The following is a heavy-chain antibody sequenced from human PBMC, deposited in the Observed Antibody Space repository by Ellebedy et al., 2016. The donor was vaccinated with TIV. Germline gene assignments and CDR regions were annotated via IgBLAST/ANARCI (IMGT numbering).Heavy chain of an antibody. CDR2: IRRGGGRT. CDR1: GFTFSSYA. CDR3: AKPLITMIVVVITPYFDY. Sequence: GESLKISCAASGFTFSSYAMRWVRQAPEKGLGWVSAIRRGGGRTYYADSVKGRFTISRDNSKNTLYLQMNSLRAEDTAVYYCAKPLITMIVVVITPYFDYWGQGTLVTVSS. J-gene: IGHJ4*02. D-gene: IGHD3-22*01. V-gene: IGHV3-23*01.